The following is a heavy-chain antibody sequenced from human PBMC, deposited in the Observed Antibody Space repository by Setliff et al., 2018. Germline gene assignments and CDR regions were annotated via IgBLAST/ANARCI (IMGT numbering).Heavy chain of an antibody. CDR2: IYYSGST. Sequence: PSETRSLTCTASGGSISSGGDYWSWIRQHPGKGLEWIGYIYYSGSTYYNPSLKSRFTISVDTSKNQFSLKLSSVTAADTAVYYCARVALVVVIRNAFDIWGQGTMVTVSS. CDR1: GGSISSGGDY. CDR3: ARVALVVVIRNAFDI. V-gene: IGHV4-31*03. J-gene: IGHJ3*02. D-gene: IGHD2-21*01.